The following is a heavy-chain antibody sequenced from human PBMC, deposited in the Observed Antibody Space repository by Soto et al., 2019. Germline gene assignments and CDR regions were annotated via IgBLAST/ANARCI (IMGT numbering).Heavy chain of an antibody. J-gene: IGHJ4*02. V-gene: IGHV3-53*04. D-gene: IGHD6-13*01. Sequence: EVQLVESGGGLVQPGGSLRLSCAASGFTVSSNYMSWVRQAPGKGLEWVSVIYSGGSTYYADSVKGRFTISRHNSKNTLYLQMNSLRVADTAVYYCAREGYSSSWYVKGRIAVADNDYWGQGTLVTVSS. CDR1: GFTVSSNY. CDR3: AREGYSSSWYVKGRIAVADNDY. CDR2: IYSGGST.